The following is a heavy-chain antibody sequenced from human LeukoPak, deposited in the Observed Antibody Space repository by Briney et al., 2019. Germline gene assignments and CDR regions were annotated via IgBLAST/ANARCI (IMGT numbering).Heavy chain of an antibody. D-gene: IGHD3-10*02. V-gene: IGHV3-23*01. Sequence: GGSLRLSCAASGFTFSSYWMSWVRQAPGKGLEWVSGISGSGGITHYADSVRGRFTISRDNSKNTLYLQMNSLRAEDTAVYYCAELGITMIGGVWGKGTTVTISS. J-gene: IGHJ6*04. CDR3: AELGITMIGGV. CDR1: GFTFSSYW. CDR2: ISGSGGIT.